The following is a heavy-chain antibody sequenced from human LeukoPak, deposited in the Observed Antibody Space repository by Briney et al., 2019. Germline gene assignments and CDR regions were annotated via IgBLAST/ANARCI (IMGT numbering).Heavy chain of an antibody. Sequence: PGGSLRLSCTASGFTLGDYAMSWVRQAPGKGLEWVGFIRSKAYGGTTEYAASVKGRFTISRDDSKSIAYLQMNSLKTEDTAVYYCTRDENSSSWSRPGYYYYGMDVWGQGTTVTVSS. CDR3: TRDENSSSWSRPGYYYYGMDV. V-gene: IGHV3-49*04. D-gene: IGHD6-13*01. CDR1: GFTLGDYA. J-gene: IGHJ6*02. CDR2: IRSKAYGGTT.